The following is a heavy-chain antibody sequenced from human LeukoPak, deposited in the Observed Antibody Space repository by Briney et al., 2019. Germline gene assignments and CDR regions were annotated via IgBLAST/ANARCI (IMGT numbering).Heavy chain of an antibody. CDR2: IYHSGST. CDR3: ARVLDGYYYDSSGYPDY. CDR1: GYSISSGYY. V-gene: IGHV4-38-2*02. J-gene: IGHJ4*02. D-gene: IGHD3-22*01. Sequence: PSETLSLTCTVSGYSISSGYYWGWIRQPPGKGLEWIGSIYHSGSTYYNPSLKSRVTISVDTSKNQFSLKLSSVTAADTAVYYCARVLDGYYYDSSGYPDYWGQGTLVTVSS.